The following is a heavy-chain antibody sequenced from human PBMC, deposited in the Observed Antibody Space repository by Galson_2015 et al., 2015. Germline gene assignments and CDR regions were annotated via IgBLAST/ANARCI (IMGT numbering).Heavy chain of an antibody. Sequence: SVKVSCKASGGTFSSYTISWVRQAPGQGLEWMGRIIPILGIANYAQKFQGRVTITADKSTSTAYMELSSLRSEDTAVYYCARGGTELWFGESLGYWGQGTLVTVSS. V-gene: IGHV1-69*02. CDR1: GGTFSSYT. D-gene: IGHD3-10*01. J-gene: IGHJ4*02. CDR2: IIPILGIA. CDR3: ARGGTELWFGESLGY.